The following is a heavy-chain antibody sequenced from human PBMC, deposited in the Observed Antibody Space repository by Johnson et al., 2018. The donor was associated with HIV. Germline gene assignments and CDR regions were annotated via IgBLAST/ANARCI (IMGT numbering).Heavy chain of an antibody. V-gene: IGHV3-30*02. CDR3: AKDGDDGDEADGTKGAFDI. Sequence: LVESGGGVVQPGGSLRLSCAASGFTFSSYGMHWVRQAPGKGLEWVAFIRYDGSNKYYADSVKGRFTISRDNSKNTLYLQMNSLRAEDTAVYYCAKDGDDGDEADGTKGAFDIWGQGTMVTVSS. D-gene: IGHD2-2*01. J-gene: IGHJ3*02. CDR1: GFTFSSYG. CDR2: IRYDGSNK.